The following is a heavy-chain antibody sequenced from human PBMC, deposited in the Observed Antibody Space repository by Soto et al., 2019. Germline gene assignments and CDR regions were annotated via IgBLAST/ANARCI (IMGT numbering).Heavy chain of an antibody. CDR3: VKDIVTMIRPDAFDI. J-gene: IGHJ3*02. Sequence: PGGSLRLSCVGSGFTFSSFEMSWVRQTPGKGLEWLSYIRRSGETIYYADSVKGRFTISRDTSKNTLYLQMNSLRAEDTAVYYCVKDIVTMIRPDAFDIWGQGPMVTVSS. CDR1: GFTFSSFE. D-gene: IGHD3-22*01. CDR2: IRRSGETI. V-gene: IGHV3-48*03.